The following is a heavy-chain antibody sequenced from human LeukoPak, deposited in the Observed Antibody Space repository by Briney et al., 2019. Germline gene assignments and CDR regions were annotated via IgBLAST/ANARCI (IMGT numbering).Heavy chain of an antibody. D-gene: IGHD3-16*01. CDR1: GGSFSGYY. Sequence: SETLSLTCAVYGGSFSGYYWSWIRQLPGKGLEWIGEINHSGSTNYNPSLKSRVTISVDTSKNQFSLKLSSVTAADTAVYYCARVSSENVFSYNWFDPWGQGTLVTVSS. J-gene: IGHJ5*02. V-gene: IGHV4-34*01. CDR2: INHSGST. CDR3: ARVSSENVFSYNWFDP.